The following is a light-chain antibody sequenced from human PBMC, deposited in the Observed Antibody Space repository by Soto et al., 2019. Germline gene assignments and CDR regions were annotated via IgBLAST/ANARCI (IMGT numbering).Light chain of an antibody. CDR2: EVS. CDR1: SSDVGGYNY. CDR3: CSYAGSYTVGV. V-gene: IGLV2-8*01. J-gene: IGLJ2*01. Sequence: QSALTQPPSASGSPGQSVTISCTGTSSDVGGYNYVSWYQQHPGKAPKLMIYEVSKRPSGVPDRFSGSKSGNTASLTVSGLQAEDEADYYCCSYAGSYTVGVFGGGTKLTVL.